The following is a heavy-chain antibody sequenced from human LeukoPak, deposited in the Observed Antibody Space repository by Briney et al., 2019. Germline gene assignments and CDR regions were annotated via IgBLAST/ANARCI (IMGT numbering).Heavy chain of an antibody. CDR1: GYTFTGYY. J-gene: IGHJ4*02. CDR3: ARGGYSGYDFDVVDY. Sequence: GASVKVSCKASGYTFTGYYMHWVRQAPGQGLEWMGWINPNSGGTNYAQKFQGRVTMTRDTSISTAYMELSRLRSDDTAVYYCARGGYSGYDFDVVDYWGQGTLVTVSS. D-gene: IGHD5-12*01. CDR2: INPNSGGT. V-gene: IGHV1-2*02.